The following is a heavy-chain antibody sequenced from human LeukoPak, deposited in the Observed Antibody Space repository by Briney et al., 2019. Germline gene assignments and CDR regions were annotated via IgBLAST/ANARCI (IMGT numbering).Heavy chain of an antibody. Sequence: GSLRLSCAASGFTFSDYYMSWIRQAPGKGLEWIEEINHSGSTNYNPSLKSRVTMSVDTSKNQFSLKLSSVTAADTAVYYCAREKLWLDNYYYYYYMDVWGKGTTVTISS. CDR1: GFTFSDYY. CDR2: INHSGST. D-gene: IGHD5-18*01. J-gene: IGHJ6*03. CDR3: AREKLWLDNYYYYYYMDV. V-gene: IGHV4-34*01.